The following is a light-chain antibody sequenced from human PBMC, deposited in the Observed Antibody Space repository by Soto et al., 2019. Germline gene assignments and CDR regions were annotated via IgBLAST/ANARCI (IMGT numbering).Light chain of an antibody. CDR1: QSSSKY. CDR2: GTS. CDR3: QQYGNLPWT. J-gene: IGKJ1*01. V-gene: IGKV3-20*01. Sequence: ENGLRQSPGTMSLSPGERATLSCRAGQSSSKYLAWYQQKPGQAPRVLIYGTSSRATGIPDRFSGSGSGTDFTLTISRLEPEDFAVYYCQQYGNLPWTFGQGTKVEIK.